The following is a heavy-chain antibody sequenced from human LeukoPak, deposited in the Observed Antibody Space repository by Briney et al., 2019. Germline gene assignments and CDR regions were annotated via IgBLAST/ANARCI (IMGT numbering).Heavy chain of an antibody. D-gene: IGHD2-15*01. Sequence: PSETLSLTCTVSGGSISSYYWSWIRQPPGKGLEWIGYIYATGSTNYNPSLKSRVTISVDTSKNQFSLNLRSVPAADTAVYYCARGGQDIDSYYYYYMDVWGKGTTVTVSS. J-gene: IGHJ6*03. V-gene: IGHV4-4*09. CDR2: IYATGST. CDR3: ARGGQDIDSYYYYYMDV. CDR1: GGSISSYY.